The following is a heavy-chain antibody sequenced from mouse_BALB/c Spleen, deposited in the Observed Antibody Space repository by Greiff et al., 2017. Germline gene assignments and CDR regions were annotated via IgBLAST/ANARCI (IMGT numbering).Heavy chain of an antibody. CDR2: ISSGSSTI. D-gene: IGHD1-2*01. CDR1: GFTFSSFG. CDR3: ATTTAVYYYAMDY. J-gene: IGHJ4*01. Sequence: EVMLVESGGGLVQPGGSRKLSCAASGFTFSSFGMHWVRQAPEKGLEWVAYISSGSSTIYYADTVKGRFTISRDNPKNTLFLQMTSLRSEDTAMYYCATTTAVYYYAMDYWGQGTSVTVSS. V-gene: IGHV5-17*02.